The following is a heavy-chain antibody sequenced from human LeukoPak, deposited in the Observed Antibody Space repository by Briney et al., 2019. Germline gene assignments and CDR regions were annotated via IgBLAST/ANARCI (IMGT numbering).Heavy chain of an antibody. CDR1: GFTFSSYG. V-gene: IGHV3-30*18. CDR2: ISYDGSNK. D-gene: IGHD6-13*01. CDR3: AKDVLIAAAGTFGFDY. Sequence: SGRSLRLSCAASGFTFSSYGMHWVRQAPGKGLEWVAVISYDGSNKYYADSVKDRFTISRDNSKNTLYLQMNSLRAEDTAVYYCAKDVLIAAAGTFGFDYWGQGTLVTVSS. J-gene: IGHJ4*02.